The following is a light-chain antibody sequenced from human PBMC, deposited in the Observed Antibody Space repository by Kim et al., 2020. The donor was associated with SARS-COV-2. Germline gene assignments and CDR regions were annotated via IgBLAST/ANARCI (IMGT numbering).Light chain of an antibody. V-gene: IGKV1-33*01. J-gene: IGKJ4*01. CDR1: QDISKY. Sequence: DIQMTQSPSSLSASVGDRVTITCQASQDISKYLNWYQQKPGKAPKLLIYDASNLETGVPSSFSGSGSGTDFIFTISSLQPEDIATYYCQQYDNLPLTFGGGTKVDIK. CDR2: DAS. CDR3: QQYDNLPLT.